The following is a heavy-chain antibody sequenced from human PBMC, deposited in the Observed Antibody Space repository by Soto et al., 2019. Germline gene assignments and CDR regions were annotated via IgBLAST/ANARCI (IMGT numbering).Heavy chain of an antibody. CDR1: GFTFSSYG. CDR2: IWYDGSNK. V-gene: IGHV3-33*01. J-gene: IGHJ6*02. D-gene: IGHD3-16*01. Sequence: QVQLVESGGGVVQPGRSLRLSCAASGFTFSSYGMHWVRQAPGKGLEWVAVIWYDGSNKYYADSVKGRFTISRDNSKNTLYLQMNSLRAEDTAVYYCARDRAYDGGGMDVWGQGTTVTVSS. CDR3: ARDRAYDGGGMDV.